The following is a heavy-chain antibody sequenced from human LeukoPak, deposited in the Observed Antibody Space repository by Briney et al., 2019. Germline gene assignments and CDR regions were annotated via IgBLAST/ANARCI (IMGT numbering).Heavy chain of an antibody. D-gene: IGHD2-21*02. J-gene: IGHJ4*02. CDR3: ARTPAYCGGDCYSTFDY. CDR2: ISPDGSTT. CDR1: GFTFSRYW. Sequence: GGSLRLSCAASGFTFSRYWMHWVRQAPGKGLMWVSRISPDGSTTLYADSVKGRFTISRDNSKNMLYLQMNSLRAEDTAVYYCARTPAYCGGDCYSTFDYWGQGTLVTVSS. V-gene: IGHV3-74*03.